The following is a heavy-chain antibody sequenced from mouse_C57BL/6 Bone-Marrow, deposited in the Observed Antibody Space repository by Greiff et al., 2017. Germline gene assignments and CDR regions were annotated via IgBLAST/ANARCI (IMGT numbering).Heavy chain of an antibody. V-gene: IGHV1-50*01. D-gene: IGHD1-1*01. J-gene: IGHJ2*01. CDR2: IDPSGSYT. CDR3: ARRITTVVAYYFDY. Sequence: QVQLQQPGAELVKPWASVKLSCKASGYTFTSYWMQWVRQRPGQGLEWIGEIDPSGSYTNYNQQFKGKATLTVDTSSSTAYMQLSSLTSEDSAVYYCARRITTVVAYYFDYWGQGTTLTVSS. CDR1: GYTFTSYW.